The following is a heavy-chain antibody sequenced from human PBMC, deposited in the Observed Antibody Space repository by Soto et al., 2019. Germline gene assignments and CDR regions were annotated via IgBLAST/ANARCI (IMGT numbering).Heavy chain of an antibody. CDR3: AKGGDYMSAFDI. D-gene: IGHD2-21*01. Sequence: EVQLLESGGGLVQPGGSLRLSCAASAFTSSSYTMSWVRQAPGKGLEWVSVISGSGGNTYYADSVRGRFTISRDNSKNTLYMQMDTLRAGDTAVYYCAKGGDYMSAFDIWGQGTMVTVSS. CDR1: AFTSSSYT. J-gene: IGHJ3*02. CDR2: ISGSGGNT. V-gene: IGHV3-23*01.